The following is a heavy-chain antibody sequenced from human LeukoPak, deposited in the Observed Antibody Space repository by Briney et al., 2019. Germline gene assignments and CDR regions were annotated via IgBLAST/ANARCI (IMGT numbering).Heavy chain of an antibody. V-gene: IGHV4-59*01. CDR1: GGSISNYY. CDR2: IYYSGST. CDR3: ARDRSPEGYYDSSHWDYYHGMDV. J-gene: IGHJ6*02. D-gene: IGHD3-22*01. Sequence: SETLSLTCTVSGGSISNYYWSWIRQPPGKGLEWIGYIYYSGSTNYNPSLKSRVTISVDTSKNQFSLNVSSVTAADTAMYYCARDRSPEGYYDSSHWDYYHGMDVWGRGTTVTVSS.